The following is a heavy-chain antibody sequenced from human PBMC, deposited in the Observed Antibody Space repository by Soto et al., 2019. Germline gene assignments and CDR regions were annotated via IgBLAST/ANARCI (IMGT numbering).Heavy chain of an antibody. Sequence: QVQLQESGPGLVKPSQTLFLTCTVSGGSISSDDYYWSWIRQPPGKGLECIGYIYYSGSTYYNPSLKSRVTILVDTSKSQFSLKLRSVTAADTAVYYCARFIRRPAFDIWGQGTMVTVSS. V-gene: IGHV4-30-4*01. CDR3: ARFIRRPAFDI. J-gene: IGHJ3*02. CDR2: IYYSGST. D-gene: IGHD3-16*02. CDR1: GGSISSDDYY.